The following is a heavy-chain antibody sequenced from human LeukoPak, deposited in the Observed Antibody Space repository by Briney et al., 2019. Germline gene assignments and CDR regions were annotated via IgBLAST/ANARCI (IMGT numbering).Heavy chain of an antibody. CDR1: GYTFTSYG. CDR3: ARDPSIVGAPLTRDY. CDR2: ISAYNGNT. Sequence: GASVKVSCKASGYTFTSYGISWERQAPGQGLEWMGWISAYNGNTNYAQKLQGRVTMTTDTSTSTAYTELRSLRSDDTAVYYCARDPSIVGAPLTRDYWGQGTLVTVSS. J-gene: IGHJ4*02. D-gene: IGHD1-26*01. V-gene: IGHV1-18*01.